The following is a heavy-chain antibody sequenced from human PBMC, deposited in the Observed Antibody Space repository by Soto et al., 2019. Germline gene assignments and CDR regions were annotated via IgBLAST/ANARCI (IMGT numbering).Heavy chain of an antibody. V-gene: IGHV2-5*02. Sequence: SGATLVKPTHTLTLTFPCSVFSLTTSGVGGVLIRHPPGKGLEWLAFIYCDDEKRYSPSRRSRLAISNDTSKNQVILTMTNMDPVDTAKYLCAHRLRGSSTGWDNGIFDYCRKGPLVTVSS. D-gene: IGHD6-19*01. CDR2: IYCDDEK. CDR1: VFSLTTSGVG. CDR3: AHRLRGSSTGWDNGIFDY. J-gene: IGHJ4*02.